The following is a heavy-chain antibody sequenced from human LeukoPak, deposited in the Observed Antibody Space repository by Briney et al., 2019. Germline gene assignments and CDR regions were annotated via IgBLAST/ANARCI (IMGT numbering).Heavy chain of an antibody. D-gene: IGHD2-21*02. CDR1: GFTFSSYA. CDR3: ASTPGGNSVNFDY. CDR2: ISYDGSNK. Sequence: GRSLRLSCAASGFTFSSYAMHWVRQAPGKGLEWVAVISYDGSNKYYADSVKGRFTISRDNSKNTLYLQMNSLRAEDTAVYYFASTPGGNSVNFDYWGQGTLVTVSS. J-gene: IGHJ4*02. V-gene: IGHV3-30-3*01.